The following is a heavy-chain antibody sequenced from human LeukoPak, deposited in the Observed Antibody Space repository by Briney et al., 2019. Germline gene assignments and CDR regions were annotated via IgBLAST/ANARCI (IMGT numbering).Heavy chain of an antibody. V-gene: IGHV1-69*13. Sequence: VASLKVSCKASGCTFSSYAISLVRQAPGQGLKWMGGIIPIFGTANYAQKFQGRVTITADESTSTAYMELSSLRSEDTAVYYCARDGVGMATIPFDYWGQGTLVTVSS. CDR3: ARDGVGMATIPFDY. CDR2: IIPIFGTA. J-gene: IGHJ4*02. D-gene: IGHD5-24*01. CDR1: GCTFSSYA.